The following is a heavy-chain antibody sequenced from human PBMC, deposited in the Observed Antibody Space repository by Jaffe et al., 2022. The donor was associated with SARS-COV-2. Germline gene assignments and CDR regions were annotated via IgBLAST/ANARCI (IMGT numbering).Heavy chain of an antibody. CDR2: INTGNGDT. V-gene: IGHV1-3*04. D-gene: IGHD4-17*01. CDR3: GRKTYGAYWYIDL. CDR1: GYTFTSYA. J-gene: IGHJ2*01. Sequence: QVQLVQSGAEVKKPGASVKVSCMASGYTFTSYAVHWVRQAPGQRLEWMGWINTGNGDTKCSQKFQGRVTITRDTSASTAYMELTSLRSEDTAVYYCGRKTYGAYWYIDLWGRGTLVTVSS.